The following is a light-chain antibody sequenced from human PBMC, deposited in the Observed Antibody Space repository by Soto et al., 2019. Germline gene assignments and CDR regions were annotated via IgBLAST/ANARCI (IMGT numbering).Light chain of an antibody. J-gene: IGLJ1*01. V-gene: IGLV1-47*01. CDR1: SSNIGSNY. CDR2: RNT. CDR3: AAWDDSLSVDV. Sequence: QSAVTQPPSASGTPGPRVIISCSGSSSNIGSNYVYWYQQFTGTAPKLLLYRNTQRPSGVPDRFSGSKSGTSASLAISGLRSEDEADYYCAAWDDSLSVDVFGTGTKVTVL.